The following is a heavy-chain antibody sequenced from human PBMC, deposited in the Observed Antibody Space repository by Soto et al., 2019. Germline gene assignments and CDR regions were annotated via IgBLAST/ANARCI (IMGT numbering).Heavy chain of an antibody. Sequence: QVQLQQWGAGLLKPSETLSLACAVYGGSFSGYYWSWIGQPPGRGLGWIGEIDHRGSANYNPSLKSRVTISVDTSKNQFSLKLNSVAAADTAVYYCTRRGGGNFPYYFDYWGQGTLLTVSS. CDR2: IDHRGSA. V-gene: IGHV4-34*01. CDR3: TRRGGGNFPYYFDY. D-gene: IGHD2-21*01. J-gene: IGHJ4*02. CDR1: GGSFSGYY.